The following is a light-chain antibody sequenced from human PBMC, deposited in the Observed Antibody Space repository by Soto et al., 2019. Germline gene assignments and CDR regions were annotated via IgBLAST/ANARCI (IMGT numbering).Light chain of an antibody. Sequence: SVLTQPASVSGSPGQSITISCTGTSSDVGGYNYVSWYQQHPGKAPKLMIYDVSSRPSGVSIRFSGSKSDNTTSLTISGLQAEDEADYYCSSYTSSTTLYVFGTGTKVTVL. V-gene: IGLV2-14*01. CDR3: SSYTSSTTLYV. CDR2: DVS. J-gene: IGLJ1*01. CDR1: SSDVGGYNY.